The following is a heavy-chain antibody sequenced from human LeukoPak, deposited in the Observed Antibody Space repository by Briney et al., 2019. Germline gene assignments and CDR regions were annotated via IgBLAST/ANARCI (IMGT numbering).Heavy chain of an antibody. Sequence: KSSETLSLTCTVSGGSISSSSYYWGWIRQPPGKGLEWIGSIYYSGSTYYNPSLKSRVTISVDTSKNQFSLKLSSVTAADTAVYYCASHDPQNPFDYWGQGTLVTVSS. J-gene: IGHJ4*02. CDR2: IYYSGST. CDR3: ASHDPQNPFDY. CDR1: GGSISSSSYY. V-gene: IGHV4-39*01. D-gene: IGHD2/OR15-2a*01.